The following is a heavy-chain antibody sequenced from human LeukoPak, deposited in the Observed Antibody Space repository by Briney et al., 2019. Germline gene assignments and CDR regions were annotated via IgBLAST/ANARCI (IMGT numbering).Heavy chain of an antibody. Sequence: RPSETLSLTCTVSGGSISSSSYYWGWIRQPPGKGLEWIGSIYYSGSTYYNPSLKSRVTISVDTSKNQFSLKLSSVTAADTAVYYCARDSGSIDYWGQGTLVAVSS. CDR2: IYYSGST. CDR1: GGSISSSSYY. V-gene: IGHV4-39*02. D-gene: IGHD1-26*01. J-gene: IGHJ4*02. CDR3: ARDSGSIDY.